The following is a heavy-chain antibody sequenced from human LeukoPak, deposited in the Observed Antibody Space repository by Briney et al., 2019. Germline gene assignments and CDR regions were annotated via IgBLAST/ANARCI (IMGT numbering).Heavy chain of an antibody. CDR3: ARHQSDYSGPSFDY. V-gene: IGHV4-59*08. CDR2: VFYSGST. D-gene: IGHD4-11*01. J-gene: IGHJ4*02. Sequence: PSETLSLTCTVSGGSISNYYWSWIRQPPGKGLEWIGYVFYSGSTNYNPSLNSRVTISVDTSRNQFSLKLSSVTAADTAVYFCARHQSDYSGPSFDYWGQGTLVTVSS. CDR1: GGSISNYY.